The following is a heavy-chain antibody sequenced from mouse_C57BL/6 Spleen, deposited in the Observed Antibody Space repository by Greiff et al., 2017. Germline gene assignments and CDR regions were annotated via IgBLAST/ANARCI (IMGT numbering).Heavy chain of an antibody. V-gene: IGHV5-4*01. Sequence: EVQGVESGGGLVKPGGSLKLSCAASGFTFSSYAMSWVRQTPEKRLEWVATISDGGSYTYYPDNVKGRFTISRDNAKNNLYLQMSHLKSEDTAMYYCARDGSGDGFAYWGQGTLVTVSA. J-gene: IGHJ3*01. CDR1: GFTFSSYA. D-gene: IGHD1-3*01. CDR2: ISDGGSYT. CDR3: ARDGSGDGFAY.